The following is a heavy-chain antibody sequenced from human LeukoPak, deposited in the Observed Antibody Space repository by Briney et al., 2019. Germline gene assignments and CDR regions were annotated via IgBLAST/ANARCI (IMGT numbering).Heavy chain of an antibody. CDR2: ISSSSSYI. CDR1: GFTFSSYS. V-gene: IGHV3-21*01. Sequence: KAGGSLRLSCAASGFTFSSYSMNWVRQAPGKGLEWVSSISSSSSYIYYADSVKGRFTISRDNAKNSLYLQMNSLRAEDTAVYYCARERGYPVGYGDYVPDYWGQGTLVTVSS. CDR3: ARERGYPVGYGDYVPDY. J-gene: IGHJ4*02. D-gene: IGHD4-17*01.